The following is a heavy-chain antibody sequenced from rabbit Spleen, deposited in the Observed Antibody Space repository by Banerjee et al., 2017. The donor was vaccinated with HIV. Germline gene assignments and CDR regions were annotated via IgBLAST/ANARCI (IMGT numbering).Heavy chain of an antibody. CDR2: IAAASSSYS. V-gene: IGHV1S47*01. D-gene: IGHD2-1*01. CDR1: GFDVSSNA. J-gene: IGHJ4*01. Sequence: QQQLVESGGGLVKPGASLTLTCKASGFDVSSNAMCWVRQAPGKRLEWIAGIAAASSSYSYYASWAKGRFTITRSTSLNTVTLQLNSLTAADTATYFCARASSVYGGYGDLWGPGTLVTVS. CDR3: ARASSVYGGYGDL.